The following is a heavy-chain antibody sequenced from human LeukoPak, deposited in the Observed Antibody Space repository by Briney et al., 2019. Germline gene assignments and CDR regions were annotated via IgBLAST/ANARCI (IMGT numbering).Heavy chain of an antibody. CDR1: GGSFSGYY. CDR3: ARGGPGAVADY. J-gene: IGHJ4*02. CDR2: INHSGST. D-gene: IGHD6-19*01. V-gene: IGHV4-34*01. Sequence: SETLSLTCAVYGGSFSGYYWSWIRQPPGKGLEWIGEINHSGSTNYNPSLKSRVTISVDTSENQFSLKLSSVTAADTAVYYCARGGPGAVADYWGQGTLVTASS.